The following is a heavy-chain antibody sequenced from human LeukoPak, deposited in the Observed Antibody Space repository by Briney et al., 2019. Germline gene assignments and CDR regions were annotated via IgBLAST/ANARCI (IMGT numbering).Heavy chain of an antibody. CDR1: GFTFSSYW. CDR2: IKGDGSEK. J-gene: IGHJ4*02. Sequence: AGGSLRLSCAASGFTFSSYWMTWVRQAPGKGLERVANIKGDGSEKYYVDSVKGRFTISRDSAKNSLFLQMNSLRAEDTAVYYCASERPSSSWYDYWGQGTLVTVSS. D-gene: IGHD6-13*01. CDR3: ASERPSSSWYDY. V-gene: IGHV3-7*01.